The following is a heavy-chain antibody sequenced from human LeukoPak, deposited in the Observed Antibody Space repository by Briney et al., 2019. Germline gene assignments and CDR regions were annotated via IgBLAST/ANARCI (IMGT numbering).Heavy chain of an antibody. CDR3: AKQLGYCSDGSCYFPY. CDR1: GFTFSSSA. CDR2: ISNNGGYT. J-gene: IGHJ4*02. V-gene: IGHV3-23*01. Sequence: PGGSPRLPCAASGFTFSSSAMSWVRQAPGKGLEWVSAISNNGGYTYYADSVQGRFTISRDNSKSTLCLQMNSLRAEDTAVYYCAKQLGYCSDGSCYFPYWGRGTLVTVSS. D-gene: IGHD2-15*01.